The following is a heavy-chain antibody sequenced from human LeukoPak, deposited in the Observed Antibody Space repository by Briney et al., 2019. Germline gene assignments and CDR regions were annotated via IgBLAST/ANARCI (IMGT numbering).Heavy chain of an antibody. CDR2: IRSKANSYAT. Sequence: GGSLKLSCAASGFTFSGSAMHWVRQASGKGLEWVGRIRSKANSYATAYAASVKGRFTISRDDSKNTVYLQMNSLKTEDTAVYYCTGVLVYCSGGSCYEDWFDPWGQGTLVTVSS. CDR3: TGVLVYCSGGSCYEDWFDP. CDR1: GFTFSGSA. D-gene: IGHD2-15*01. V-gene: IGHV3-73*01. J-gene: IGHJ5*02.